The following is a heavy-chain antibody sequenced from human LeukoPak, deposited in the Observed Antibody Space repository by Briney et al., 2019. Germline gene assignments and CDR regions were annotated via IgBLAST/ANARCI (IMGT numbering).Heavy chain of an antibody. CDR1: GGSISGTDHY. V-gene: IGHV4-30-4*01. J-gene: IGHJ3*02. CDR3: ARVSYYGSGIFWARYDAFDI. D-gene: IGHD3-10*01. Sequence: SQTLSLTCNVSGGSISGTDHYWSWIRQPPGKGLEWIGYIYYSGSTYYNPSLKSRVTISVDTSKNQFSLKLSSVTAADTAVYYCARVSYYGSGIFWARYDAFDIWGQGTMVTVSS. CDR2: IYYSGST.